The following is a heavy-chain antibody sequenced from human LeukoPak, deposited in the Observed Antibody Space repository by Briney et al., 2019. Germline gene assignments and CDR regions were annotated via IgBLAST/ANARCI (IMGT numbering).Heavy chain of an antibody. V-gene: IGHV3-30-3*01. D-gene: IGHD6-13*01. CDR1: GFTFSSYA. CDR2: ISYDGSNK. CDR3: ASWIYSSSWSHFDY. J-gene: IGHJ4*02. Sequence: GGSLRLSCAASGFTFSSYAMHWVRQAPGKGLEWVAVISYDGSNKYYADSVKGRFTISRDNSKNTLYLQMNSLGAEDTAVYYCASWIYSSSWSHFDYWGQGTLVTVSS.